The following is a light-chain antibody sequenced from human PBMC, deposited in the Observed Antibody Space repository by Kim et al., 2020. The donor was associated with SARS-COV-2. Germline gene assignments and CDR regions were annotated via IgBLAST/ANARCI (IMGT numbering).Light chain of an antibody. CDR1: QSVSGSY. V-gene: IGKV3-20*01. CDR2: GAS. J-gene: IGKJ3*01. Sequence: SPGERATLSCRASQSVSGSYLAWYQQKPGQAPRLLIYGASSRATRIPDRFSGSGSGTDFTLTISRLEPEDFAVYYCQQYGSSPFTFGPGTKVDIK. CDR3: QQYGSSPFT.